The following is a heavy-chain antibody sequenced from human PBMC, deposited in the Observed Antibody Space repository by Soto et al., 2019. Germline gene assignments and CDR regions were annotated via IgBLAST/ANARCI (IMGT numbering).Heavy chain of an antibody. Sequence: QVQLVQSGAEVKKPGASVKVSCKASGYTFSSSGVSWVRQAPGQGLEWMGWVGDYNGNPNYAQMLQGRVTTSTDTSTSTADMEMGIQRFDGTAMYYCARVTFPPLGVAGYFDFWGQGTLVTVSS. CDR3: ARVTFPPLGVAGYFDF. CDR2: VGDYNGNP. CDR1: GYTFSSSG. D-gene: IGHD6-19*01. J-gene: IGHJ4*02. V-gene: IGHV1-18*01.